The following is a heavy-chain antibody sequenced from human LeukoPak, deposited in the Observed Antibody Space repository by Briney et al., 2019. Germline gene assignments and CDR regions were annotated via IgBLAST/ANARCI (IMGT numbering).Heavy chain of an antibody. J-gene: IGHJ4*02. Sequence: GASVKVSCKASGYTFTGYYMHWVRQAPGQGLEWMGWINAHSGATKYPQKFQGRVTMTRDTSISTAYMELSRLRSDDTAEYYCARSFPEDYYYDNSGSPFDYWGQGTLVTVSS. CDR3: ARSFPEDYYYDNSGSPFDY. CDR2: INAHSGAT. V-gene: IGHV1-2*02. D-gene: IGHD3-22*01. CDR1: GYTFTGYY.